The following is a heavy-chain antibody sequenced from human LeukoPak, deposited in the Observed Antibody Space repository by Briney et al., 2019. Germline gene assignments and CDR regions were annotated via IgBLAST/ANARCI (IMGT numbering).Heavy chain of an antibody. CDR1: GGSISSSNW. V-gene: IGHV4-4*02. D-gene: IGHD6-13*01. CDR2: IYHSGST. Sequence: PSGTLSLTCAVSGGSISSSNWWSWVRQPPGKGLEWIGEIYHSGSTNYNPSLKSRVTISVDKSKNQFSLELSSVTAADTAVYYCARGSAAGTPSWFDYWGQGTLVTVSS. CDR3: ARGSAAGTPSWFDY. J-gene: IGHJ4*02.